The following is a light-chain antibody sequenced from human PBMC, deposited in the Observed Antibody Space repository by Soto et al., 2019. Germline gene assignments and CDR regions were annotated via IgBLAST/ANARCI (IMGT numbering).Light chain of an antibody. CDR3: QTWGTGPLWV. CDR2: LNSDGSH. J-gene: IGLJ3*02. Sequence: QLVLTQSPSASASLGASVKLTCTLSSGHSSYAIAWHQQQPEKGPRYLMKLNSDGSHNKGDGIPDRFSGSSSGAERYLTISSLQSEDEADYYCQTWGTGPLWVSGGGTKLTVL. V-gene: IGLV4-69*01. CDR1: SGHSSYA.